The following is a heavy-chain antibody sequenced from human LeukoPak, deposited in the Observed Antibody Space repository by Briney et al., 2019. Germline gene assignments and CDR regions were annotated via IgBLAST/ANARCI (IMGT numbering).Heavy chain of an antibody. V-gene: IGHV4-59*01. CDR2: IYYSGST. Sequence: SETLSLTCTVSGGSISSYYWSWIRQPPGKGLEWIGYIYYSGSTNYNPSLKSRVTISVDTSKNQFSLNLSSVTAADTAVYYCARVPNSGWYYFDYWGQGTLVTVSS. J-gene: IGHJ4*02. D-gene: IGHD6-19*01. CDR1: GGSISSYY. CDR3: ARVPNSGWYYFDY.